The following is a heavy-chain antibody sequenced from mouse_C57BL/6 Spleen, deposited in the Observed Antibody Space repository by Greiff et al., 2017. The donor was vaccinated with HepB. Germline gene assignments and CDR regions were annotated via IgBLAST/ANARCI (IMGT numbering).Heavy chain of an antibody. CDR2: IDPEDGET. CDR3: AVYGYDKDYAMDY. J-gene: IGHJ4*01. D-gene: IGHD2-2*01. Sequence: EVKLMESGAELVKPGASVKLSCTASGFNIKDYYMHWVKQRTEQGLEWIGRIDPEDGETKYAPKFQGKANITADTSSNTAYLQLSSLTSEDTAVYYCAVYGYDKDYAMDYWGQGTSVTVSS. CDR1: GFNIKDYY. V-gene: IGHV14-2*01.